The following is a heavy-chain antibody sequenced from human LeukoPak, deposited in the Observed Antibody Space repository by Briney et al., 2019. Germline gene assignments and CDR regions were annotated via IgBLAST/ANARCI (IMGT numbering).Heavy chain of an antibody. CDR1: KYSFTNYW. CDR3: MRARHGNCCWDF. Sequence: KPGESLKISCQDSKYSFTNYWIGWVRQMPGKGLEWMGIIRPDDSDTRYSPSFQGRVTISADKSTSTANLQWSSLQASDTAMYYCMRARHGNCCWDFWGQGTLVTVSS. CDR2: IRPDDSDT. J-gene: IGHJ4*02. D-gene: IGHD1-7*01. V-gene: IGHV5-51*01.